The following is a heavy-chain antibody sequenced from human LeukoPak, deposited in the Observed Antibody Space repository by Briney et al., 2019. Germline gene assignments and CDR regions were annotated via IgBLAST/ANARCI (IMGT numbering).Heavy chain of an antibody. J-gene: IGHJ5*02. D-gene: IGHD4-17*01. CDR1: GFIFSDYF. V-gene: IGHV4-34*01. CDR2: VNHSGRT. CDR3: ARDDYGDYNLDRGWFDP. Sequence: GSLRLSCAASGFIFSDYFMNWIRQSPGKGLEWIGEVNHSGRTNYNPSLKSRVSISVDRSKKQFSLKLTSVTAADTALYYCARDDYGDYNLDRGWFDPWGQGTLVTVSS.